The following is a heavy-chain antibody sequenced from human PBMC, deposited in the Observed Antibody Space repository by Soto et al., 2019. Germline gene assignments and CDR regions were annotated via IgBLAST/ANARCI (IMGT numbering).Heavy chain of an antibody. D-gene: IGHD1-1*01. J-gene: IGHJ4*02. CDR2: VKTKADGGTT. V-gene: IGHV3-15*07. CDR1: RFTFTNAW. CDR3: TSRIKTTNDY. Sequence: EVQLVESGGGLVKPGESLRLSCAASRFTFTNAWMNWVRQAPGKGPEWVGRVKTKADGGTTDYAAPAKGRFTISRDDSINTVYLQMNSLKIEDTAVYYCTSRIKTTNDYWGQGTLVTVSS.